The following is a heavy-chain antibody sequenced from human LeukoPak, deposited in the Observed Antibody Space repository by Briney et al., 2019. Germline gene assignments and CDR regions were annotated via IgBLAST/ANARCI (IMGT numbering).Heavy chain of an antibody. CDR3: ARGSGIAAARRLFDY. CDR2: INPNSGGT. CDR1: GYTFTGYY. Sequence: ASVKVSCKASGYTFTGYYMHWVRQAPGQGLEWMGWINPNSGGTNHAQKFQGRVTMTRDTSISTAYMELSRLRSDDTAVYYCARGSGIAAARRLFDYWGQGTLVTVSS. D-gene: IGHD6-13*01. V-gene: IGHV1-2*02. J-gene: IGHJ4*02.